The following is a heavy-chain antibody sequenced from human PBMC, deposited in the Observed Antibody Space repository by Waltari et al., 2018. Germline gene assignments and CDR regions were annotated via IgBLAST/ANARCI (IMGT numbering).Heavy chain of an antibody. CDR1: GGSFSGYY. Sequence: QVQLQQWGAGLLKPSETLSLTCAVYGGSFSGYYWSWIRQPPGKGLEWMGEINHSGSTNYTPSLKSRVTISVDTSKNQFSLKLSSVTAADTAVYYCARGKQFWSGYRKWAFDIWGQGTMVTVSS. V-gene: IGHV4-34*01. CDR3: ARGKQFWSGYRKWAFDI. D-gene: IGHD3-3*01. CDR2: INHSGST. J-gene: IGHJ3*02.